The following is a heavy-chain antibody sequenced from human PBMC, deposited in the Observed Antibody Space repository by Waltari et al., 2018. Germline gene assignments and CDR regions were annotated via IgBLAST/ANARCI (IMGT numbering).Heavy chain of an antibody. CDR3: ARDESRYCSGGSCYRGNSD. Sequence: QVQLVQSGAVVKKPGASVKVSCKASGYTFTGYYMHWVRQAPGQGLEWMGRINPNSGGTNYAQKFQGRVTMTRDTSISTAYMELSRLRSDDTAVYYCARDESRYCSGGSCYRGNSDWGQGTLVTVSS. D-gene: IGHD2-15*01. CDR1: GYTFTGYY. CDR2: INPNSGGT. J-gene: IGHJ4*02. V-gene: IGHV1-2*06.